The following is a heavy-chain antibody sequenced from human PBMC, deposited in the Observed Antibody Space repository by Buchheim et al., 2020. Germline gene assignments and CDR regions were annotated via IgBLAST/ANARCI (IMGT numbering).Heavy chain of an antibody. V-gene: IGHV3-23*04. D-gene: IGHD2-2*01. CDR2: VSSNGGST. Sequence: EVQLVESGGGLVQPGGSLRLSCAASRFTFSSYAMSWVRQAPGKGLEWVSVVSSNGGSTNYADSVKGRFTISRENSKNKRYLQMNSLRAEDTAVYYCGIDVPATAICWGQGTL. CDR3: GIDVPATAIC. CDR1: RFTFSSYA. J-gene: IGHJ4*02.